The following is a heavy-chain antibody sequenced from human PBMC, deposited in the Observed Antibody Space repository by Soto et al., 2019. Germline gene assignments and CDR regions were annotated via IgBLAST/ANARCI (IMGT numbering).Heavy chain of an antibody. CDR2: INHSGST. CDR1: GGSFSGYY. CDR3: AGTPSPTYDFWSGYRGDGMDV. J-gene: IGHJ6*02. Sequence: SETLSLTCAVHGGSFSGYYWSWIRQPPGKGLEWIGEINHSGSTNYNPSLKSRVTISVDTSKNQFSLKLSSVTAADTAVYYCAGTPSPTYDFWSGYRGDGMDVWGQGTTVTVSS. V-gene: IGHV4-34*01. D-gene: IGHD3-3*01.